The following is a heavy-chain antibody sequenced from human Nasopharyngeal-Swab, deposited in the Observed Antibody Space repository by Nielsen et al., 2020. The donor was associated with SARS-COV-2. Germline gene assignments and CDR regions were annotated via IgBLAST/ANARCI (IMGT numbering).Heavy chain of an antibody. D-gene: IGHD3-22*01. CDR2: IKSKTDGGTT. J-gene: IGHJ4*02. CDR3: TTSWEGYYDSSGYYILGAFDY. Sequence: VRQAPGRGLEGVGRIKSKTDGGTTDYAAPVKGRFTTSRDDSKNTLYLQMNSLKTEDTAVYYCTTSWEGYYDSSGYYILGAFDYWGQGTLVTVSS. V-gene: IGHV3-15*01.